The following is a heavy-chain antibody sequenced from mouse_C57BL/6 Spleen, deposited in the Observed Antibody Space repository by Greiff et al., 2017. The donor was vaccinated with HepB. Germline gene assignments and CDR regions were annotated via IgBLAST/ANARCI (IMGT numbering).Heavy chain of an antibody. CDR3: ARTLRYYFDY. J-gene: IGHJ2*01. CDR1: GYAFSSSW. Sequence: QVQLKESGAELVKPGASVKISCKASGYAFSSSWMNWVKQRPGKGLEWIGRIYPGDGDTNYNGKFKGKATLTADKSSSTAYMQLSSLTSEDSAVYFCARTLRYYFDYWGQGTTLTVSS. V-gene: IGHV1-82*01. CDR2: IYPGDGDT. D-gene: IGHD1-1*01.